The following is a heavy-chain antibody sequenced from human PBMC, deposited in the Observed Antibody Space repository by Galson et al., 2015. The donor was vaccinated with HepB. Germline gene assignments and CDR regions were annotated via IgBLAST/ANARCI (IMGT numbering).Heavy chain of an antibody. CDR3: AKSPTWRERRFDP. D-gene: IGHD2/OR15-2a*01. V-gene: IGHV3-9*01. Sequence: SLRLSCAASGFTIEGYTMHWVRQAPGKGLEWVSGISWNSGNTDYADSVKGRFTISRDNAKNSLYLQMNSLTAEDTALYYCAKSPTWRERRFDPWGQGTLVTVSS. J-gene: IGHJ5*02. CDR1: GFTIEGYT. CDR2: ISWNSGNT.